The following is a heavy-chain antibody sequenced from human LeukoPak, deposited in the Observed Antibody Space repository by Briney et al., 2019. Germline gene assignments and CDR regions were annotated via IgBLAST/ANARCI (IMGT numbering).Heavy chain of an antibody. Sequence: VESLGLSCAASGFTFSSYSMNWVRQAPGKGLEWVSSISSSSSYIYYADSVKGRFTISRDNAKNSLYLQMNSLRAEDTAVYYCAINPRYNWNDGVDYWGQGTLVTVSS. D-gene: IGHD1-20*01. CDR3: AINPRYNWNDGVDY. CDR2: ISSSSSYI. J-gene: IGHJ4*02. V-gene: IGHV3-21*01. CDR1: GFTFSSYS.